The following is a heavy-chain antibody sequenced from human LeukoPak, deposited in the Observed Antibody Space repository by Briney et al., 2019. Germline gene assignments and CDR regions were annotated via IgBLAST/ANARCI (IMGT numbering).Heavy chain of an antibody. J-gene: IGHJ4*02. CDR2: IYSGGST. CDR3: AGRESSSWYGY. CDR1: GFTVSSNY. D-gene: IGHD6-13*01. Sequence: GGSLRLSCAASGFTVSSNYMSWVRQAPGKGLEWVSVIYSGGSTNYADSVKGRFTISRDNSKNTLYLQMNSLRAEDTAVYYCAGRESSSWYGYWGQGTLVTVSS. V-gene: IGHV3-53*01.